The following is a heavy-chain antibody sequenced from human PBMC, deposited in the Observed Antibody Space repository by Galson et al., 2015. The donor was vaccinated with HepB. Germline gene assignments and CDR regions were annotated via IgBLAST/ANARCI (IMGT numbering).Heavy chain of an antibody. CDR2: ISHSGTTV. J-gene: IGHJ4*02. V-gene: IGHV3-11*01. CDR1: GFTFSDYY. D-gene: IGHD2-15*01. CDR3: ARGLGGY. Sequence: SLRLSCAASGFTFSDYYMSWMRQAPGKGLEWLSYISHSGTTVYNADSLKGRFSISRDNAKNSLYLQMNSLRAEDTAVYYCARGLGGYWGQGTLVTVSS.